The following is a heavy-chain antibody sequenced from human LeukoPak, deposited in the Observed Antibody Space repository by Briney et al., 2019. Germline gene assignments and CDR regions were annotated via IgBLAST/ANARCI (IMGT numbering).Heavy chain of an antibody. D-gene: IGHD2-21*02. Sequence: GGSLRLSCAASGFTLSTYGMLWVRQAPGKGLEWVAVISNAGTSEYYADSVKGRFTISRDNSKNTLYLQMNSLRIEDTAVYFCAKDGPTSACGGDCYAGGLDVWGQGTTVTVSS. CDR3: AKDGPTSACGGDCYAGGLDV. CDR2: ISNAGTSE. CDR1: GFTLSTYG. V-gene: IGHV3-30*18. J-gene: IGHJ6*02.